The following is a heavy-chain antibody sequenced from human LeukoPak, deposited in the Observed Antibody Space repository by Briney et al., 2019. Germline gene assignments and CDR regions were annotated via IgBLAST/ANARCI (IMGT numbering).Heavy chain of an antibody. CDR2: VNAGNGNT. CDR1: GYSFTTYA. CDR3: ARDNRIYSPFDY. Sequence: ASVKVSCKASGYSFTTYAIHWVRQAPGQRLEWMGWVNAGNGNTKYSQKFQGRVTITRDTSATTAYMALSSLGSEDTAVYYCARDNRIYSPFDYWGQGTLVTVSS. D-gene: IGHD2-21*01. V-gene: IGHV1-3*01. J-gene: IGHJ4*02.